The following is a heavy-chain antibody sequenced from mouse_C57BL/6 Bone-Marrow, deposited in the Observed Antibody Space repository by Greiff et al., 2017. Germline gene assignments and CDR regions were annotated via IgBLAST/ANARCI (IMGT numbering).Heavy chain of an antibody. CDR2: IYPGSGNT. CDR3: ARNNGLWFAY. Sequence: QVQLKESGAELVRPGASVKLSCKASGYTFTDYYINWVKQRPGQGLEWIARIYPGSGNTYYNEKFKGKATLTAEKSSSTAYMQLSSLTSEDSAVYFCARNNGLWFAYWGQGTLVTVSA. D-gene: IGHD1-3*01. CDR1: GYTFTDYY. J-gene: IGHJ3*01. V-gene: IGHV1-76*01.